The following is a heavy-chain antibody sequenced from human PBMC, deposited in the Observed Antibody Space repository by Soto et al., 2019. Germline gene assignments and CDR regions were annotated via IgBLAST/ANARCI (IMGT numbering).Heavy chain of an antibody. J-gene: IGHJ4*02. D-gene: IGHD3-22*01. CDR2: IIPLFGTA. CDR3: ARQFDYDTSGYYYAY. Sequence: GASVKVSCKASGGSFNKYAIDWVLQAPGQGLEWMGGIIPLFGTANYAQKFQARVTITADEAASTAYMELRSLRYEDTAVYYCARQFDYDTSGYYYAYWGQGTLVTVSS. CDR1: GGSFNKYA. V-gene: IGHV1-69*13.